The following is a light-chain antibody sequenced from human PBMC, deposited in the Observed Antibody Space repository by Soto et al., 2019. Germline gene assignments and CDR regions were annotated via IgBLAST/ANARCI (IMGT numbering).Light chain of an antibody. V-gene: IGLV2-14*03. J-gene: IGLJ1*01. CDR2: DVS. CDR1: SSDVGGYNY. Sequence: QSVLTQPASVSGSPGQSITISCTGTSSDVGGYNYVSWYQHHPGKPPKLIIYDVSNRPSGVSIRFSGSKSDNTASLTISGLQPEDEADYHCSSYTTSNTRQIVFGTGTKLTVL. CDR3: SSYTTSNTRQIV.